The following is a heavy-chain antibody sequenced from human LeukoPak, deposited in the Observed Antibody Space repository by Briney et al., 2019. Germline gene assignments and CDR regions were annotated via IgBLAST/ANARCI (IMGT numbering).Heavy chain of an antibody. Sequence: PGGSLRLSCAASGFTFSSYGMHWVRQAPGKGLEWVAVIWYDGSNKYYADSVKGRFTISRDNSKNTLYLQMNSLRAEDTAVYYCARDTSYYYDSSGYILWGQGTMVTVSS. CDR3: ARDTSYYYDSSGYIL. CDR2: IWYDGSNK. D-gene: IGHD3-22*01. CDR1: GFTFSSYG. J-gene: IGHJ3*01. V-gene: IGHV3-30*19.